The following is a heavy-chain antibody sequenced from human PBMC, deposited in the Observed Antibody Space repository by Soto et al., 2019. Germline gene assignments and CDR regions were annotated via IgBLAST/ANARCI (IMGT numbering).Heavy chain of an antibody. J-gene: IGHJ5*02. Sequence: RRLSCAASGFIFSSSTLSWVRQAPGKGLEWVSCISPSSSYIYYADSVKGRFSISRDNAKNSLFLEMNNLRAEDTAVYYCARETRDSSAWGQGTLVTVSS. CDR2: ISPSSSYI. D-gene: IGHD1-1*01. CDR3: ARETRDSSA. V-gene: IGHV3-21*01. CDR1: GFIFSSST.